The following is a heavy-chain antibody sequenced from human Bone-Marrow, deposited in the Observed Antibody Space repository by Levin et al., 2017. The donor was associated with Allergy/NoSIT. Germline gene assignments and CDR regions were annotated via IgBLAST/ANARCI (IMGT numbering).Heavy chain of an antibody. CDR3: AREEGSSWYRWFDP. J-gene: IGHJ5*02. CDR2: IYSGGST. V-gene: IGHV3-53*01. CDR1: GFTVSSNY. D-gene: IGHD6-13*01. Sequence: GGSLRLSCAASGFTVSSNYMSWVRQAPGKGLEWVSVIYSGGSTYYADSVKGRFTISRDNSKNTLYLQMNSLRAEDTAVYYCAREEGSSWYRWFDPWGQGTLVTVSS.